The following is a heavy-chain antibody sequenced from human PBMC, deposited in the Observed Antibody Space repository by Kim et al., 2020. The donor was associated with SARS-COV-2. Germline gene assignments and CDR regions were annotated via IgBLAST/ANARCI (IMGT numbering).Heavy chain of an antibody. J-gene: IGHJ4*02. V-gene: IGHV1-3*01. CDR1: GYTFTSYA. CDR2: INAGNGNT. CDR3: ARVRSTYPRELDFDY. Sequence: ASVKVSCKASGYTFTSYAMHWVRQAPGQRLEWMGWINAGNGNTKYSQKFQGRVTITRDTSASTAYMELSSLRSEDTAVYYCARVRSTYPRELDFDYWGQGTLVTVSS. D-gene: IGHD1-26*01.